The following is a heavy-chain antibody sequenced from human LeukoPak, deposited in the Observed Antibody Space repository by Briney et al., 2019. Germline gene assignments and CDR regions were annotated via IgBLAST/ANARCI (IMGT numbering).Heavy chain of an antibody. D-gene: IGHD5-24*01. CDR3: ARSVEMATLHYFDY. Sequence: PSETLSLTCTVSGGSLRSSNYYWGWIRQPPGKGLEWIGNVYFSGTTYYKSSLKSRVTMSVDTSKNQFSLRLSSVTAADMAVYYCARSVEMATLHYFDYWGQGILVTVSS. CDR2: VYFSGTT. J-gene: IGHJ4*02. V-gene: IGHV4-39*01. CDR1: GGSLRSSNYY.